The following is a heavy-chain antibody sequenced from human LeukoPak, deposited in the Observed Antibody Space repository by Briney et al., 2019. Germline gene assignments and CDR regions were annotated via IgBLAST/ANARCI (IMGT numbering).Heavy chain of an antibody. CDR1: GFTFSSYG. Sequence: GRSLRLSCAASGFTFSSYGMHWVRQAPGKGLEWVAVISYDGSNKYYADSVKGRFTISRDNSKNTLYLQMNSLRAEDTAVYYCAKGYSSGWYWGQGTLVTVSS. D-gene: IGHD6-19*01. CDR2: ISYDGSNK. CDR3: AKGYSSGWY. J-gene: IGHJ4*02. V-gene: IGHV3-30*18.